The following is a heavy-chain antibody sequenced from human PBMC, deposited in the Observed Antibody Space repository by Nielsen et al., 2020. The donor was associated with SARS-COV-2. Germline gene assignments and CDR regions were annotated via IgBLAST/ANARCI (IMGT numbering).Heavy chain of an antibody. V-gene: IGHV1-69*04. CDR1: GYTFTSYY. D-gene: IGHD1-20*01. CDR2: IIPILGIA. CDR3: ARGITGAYGMDV. J-gene: IGHJ6*02. Sequence: SVKVSCKASGYTFTSYYMHWVRQAPGQGLEWMGRIIPILGIANYAQKFQGRVTITADKSTSTAYMELSSLRSEDTAVYYCARGITGAYGMDVWGQGTTVTVSS.